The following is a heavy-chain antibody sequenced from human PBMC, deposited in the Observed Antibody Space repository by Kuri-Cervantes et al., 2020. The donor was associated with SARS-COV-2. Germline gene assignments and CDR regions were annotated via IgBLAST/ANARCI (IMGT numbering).Heavy chain of an antibody. V-gene: IGHV3-21*01. J-gene: IGHJ5*01. D-gene: IGHD1-26*01. CDR3: ARDRYSGSYVRRWFDY. CDR1: GFTFSSYS. CDR2: ISSSSGSI. Sequence: GGSLRLSCAASGFTFSSYSMNWVRQAPGKGLEWVSSISSSSGSIYYADSVRGRFTISRDNAKNSLYLQMNSLRAEDTAVYYCARDRYSGSYVRRWFDYWGQGTLVTVSS.